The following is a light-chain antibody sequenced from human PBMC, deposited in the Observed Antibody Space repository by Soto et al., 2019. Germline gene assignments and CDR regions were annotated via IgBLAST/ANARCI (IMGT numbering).Light chain of an antibody. CDR3: SSYTSSYTYV. J-gene: IGLJ1*01. V-gene: IGLV2-14*03. CDR1: SSDVGGYNY. Sequence: QSALTQPASVSGSPGQSIAISCTGTSSDVGGYNYVSWYQHHPGKAPKLMIYDVTNRPSGVSNRFSGSKSGNTASLTISGLQADDEADYYCSSYTSSYTYVFGTGTKVTVL. CDR2: DVT.